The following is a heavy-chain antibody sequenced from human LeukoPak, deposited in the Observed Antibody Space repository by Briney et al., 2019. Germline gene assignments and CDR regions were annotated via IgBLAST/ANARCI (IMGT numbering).Heavy chain of an antibody. D-gene: IGHD3-22*01. CDR3: AITGYYYDSSGYSPYFDY. V-gene: IGHV3-30-3*01. CDR2: ISYDGSNK. Sequence: GGSPRLSCAASGFTFGSYAMHWVRQAPGKGLEWVAVISYDGSNKYYADSVKGRFTISRDNSKNTLYLQMNSLRAEDTAVYYCAITGYYYDSSGYSPYFDYWGQGTLVTVSS. J-gene: IGHJ4*02. CDR1: GFTFGSYA.